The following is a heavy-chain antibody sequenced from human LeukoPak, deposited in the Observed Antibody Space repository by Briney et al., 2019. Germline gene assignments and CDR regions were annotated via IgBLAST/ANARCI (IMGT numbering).Heavy chain of an antibody. CDR2: IYYSGST. V-gene: IGHV4-39*01. J-gene: IGHJ4*02. Sequence: PSETLSLTCTVSGGSISSGSYYWGWIRQPPGKGLEWIGSIYYSGSTYYNPSLKSRVTISVDTSKNQFSLKLSSVTAADTAVYYCATYYYDSSGYYGVYYWGQGTLVTVSS. D-gene: IGHD3-22*01. CDR1: GGSISSGSYY. CDR3: ATYYYDSSGYYGVYY.